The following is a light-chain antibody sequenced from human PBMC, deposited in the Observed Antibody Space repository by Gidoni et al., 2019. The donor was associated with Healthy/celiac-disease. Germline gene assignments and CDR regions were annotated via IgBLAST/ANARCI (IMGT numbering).Light chain of an antibody. V-gene: IGKV3-11*01. Sequence: EIVLTQSPATLSLSPGERATLSCRASQSVSSYLAWYQQKPGQAPRLLIYDASNRAPGIPARFSGSGSGTDFTLTISSLEPEEFAVYYCQQRSNWPPRYTFGQGTKLEIK. J-gene: IGKJ2*01. CDR2: DAS. CDR1: QSVSSY. CDR3: QQRSNWPPRYT.